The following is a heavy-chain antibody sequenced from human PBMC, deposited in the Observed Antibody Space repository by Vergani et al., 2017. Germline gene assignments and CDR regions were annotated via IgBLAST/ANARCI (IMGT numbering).Heavy chain of an antibody. V-gene: IGHV4-4*02. Sequence: QVRLEESGPGLVKPSETLSLTCSVSGDSISSNNCWTWVRQPPGKGLEWIGEICHTEDTKYSPSLKSRVTVSVDESRNLFSLRLNSVTAADTAVYYCATIGYRRWGYYFDYWGQGILVIVSS. CDR2: ICHTEDT. D-gene: IGHD2-2*02. J-gene: IGHJ4*02. CDR3: ATIGYRRWGYYFDY. CDR1: GDSISSNNC.